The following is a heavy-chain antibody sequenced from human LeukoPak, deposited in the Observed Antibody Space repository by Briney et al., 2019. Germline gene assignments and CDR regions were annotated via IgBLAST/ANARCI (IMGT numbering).Heavy chain of an antibody. CDR2: ISYSGSI. CDR1: RGSVSSGDYY. J-gene: IGHJ4*02. V-gene: IGHV4-61*08. Sequence: SETLSLTCTVSRGSVSSGDYYWTWIRQPPGKGLEWIGYISYSGSINYNPSLKSRVTISIDTSKNQISLKLSSVTAADTAVYYRAAWQNRLFDYWGQGTLVTVSS. D-gene: IGHD2/OR15-2a*01. CDR3: AAWQNRLFDY.